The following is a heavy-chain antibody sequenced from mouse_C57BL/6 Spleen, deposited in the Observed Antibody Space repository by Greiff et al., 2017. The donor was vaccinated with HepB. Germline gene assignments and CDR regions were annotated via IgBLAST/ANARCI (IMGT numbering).Heavy chain of an antibody. J-gene: IGHJ4*01. Sequence: QVQLQQSGAELAKPGASVKLSCKASGYTFTSYWMHWVKQRPGQGLEWIGYINPSSGYTKYNQKFKDKATLTADKSSSTAYMQLSSLTYEDSAVYYCATPLYYYGSSYGYYAMDYWGQGTSVTVSS. CDR3: ATPLYYYGSSYGYYAMDY. CDR1: GYTFTSYW. D-gene: IGHD1-1*01. V-gene: IGHV1-7*01. CDR2: INPSSGYT.